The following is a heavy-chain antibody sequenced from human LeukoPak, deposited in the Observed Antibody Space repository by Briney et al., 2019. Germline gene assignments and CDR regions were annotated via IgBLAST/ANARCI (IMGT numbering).Heavy chain of an antibody. J-gene: IGHJ6*03. Sequence: ASVKVSCKASGYTFTSYDINWVRQATGQGLEWMGWMNPNSGNTGYAQKFQGRVTITRNTSISTAYMELSSLRSEDTAVYYCARGGGNSVYYYYYMDVWGKGTTVTVSS. CDR2: MNPNSGNT. V-gene: IGHV1-8*03. D-gene: IGHD4-23*01. CDR3: ARGGGNSVYYYYYMDV. CDR1: GYTFTSYD.